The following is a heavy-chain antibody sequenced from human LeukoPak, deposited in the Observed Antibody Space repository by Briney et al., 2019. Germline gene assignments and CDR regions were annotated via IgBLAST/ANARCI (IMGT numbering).Heavy chain of an antibody. CDR3: ASLPSSDFDY. Sequence: GGSLRLSCAASGFTFSSYSMNWVRQAPGKGLEWVSSISSSSSYIYYADSVKGRFTISRDNAKNSLYLQINSLRAEDTAVYYCASLPSSDFDYWGQGTLVTVSS. CDR1: GFTFSSYS. D-gene: IGHD2-2*01. CDR2: ISSSSSYI. V-gene: IGHV3-21*01. J-gene: IGHJ4*02.